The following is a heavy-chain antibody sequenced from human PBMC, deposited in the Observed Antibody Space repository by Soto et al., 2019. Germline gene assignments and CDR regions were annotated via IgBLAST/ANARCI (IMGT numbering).Heavy chain of an antibody. CDR1: GGSISSGDYY. CDR2: IYYSGST. Sequence: SETLSLTCTVSGGSISSGDYYWSWIRQPPGKGLEWIGYIYYSGSTYYNPSLKSRVTISVDTSKNQFSLKLSSVTAADTAVYYCARVLTGYYTSGYYFDYWGQGTLVTVSS. D-gene: IGHD3-9*01. V-gene: IGHV4-30-4*01. CDR3: ARVLTGYYTSGYYFDY. J-gene: IGHJ4*02.